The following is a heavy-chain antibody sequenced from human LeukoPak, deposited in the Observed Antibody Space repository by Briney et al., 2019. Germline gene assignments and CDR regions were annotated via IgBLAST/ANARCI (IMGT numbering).Heavy chain of an antibody. J-gene: IGHJ3*02. CDR3: ARHSMGDYDSSGWHTDAFDI. CDR1: GGSISSYY. CDR2: IYYSGST. V-gene: IGHV4-59*08. D-gene: IGHD3-22*01. Sequence: SETLSLTCTVSGGSISSYYWSWIRQPPGKGLEWIGYIYYSGSTNYNPSLKSRVAISVDTSKNQFSLKLSSVTAADTAVYYCARHSMGDYDSSGWHTDAFDIWGQGTMVTVSS.